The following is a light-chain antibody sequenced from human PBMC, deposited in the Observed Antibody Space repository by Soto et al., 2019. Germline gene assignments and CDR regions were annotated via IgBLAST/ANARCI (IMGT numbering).Light chain of an antibody. CDR3: QQYNNWPRLT. J-gene: IGKJ4*01. CDR1: QSVSSNY. Sequence: EMLLTQSPCSLSLSPGERATLSCRASQSVSSNYFAWYQQKPGQAPRLLIYGVSSRATGIPDRFSGSGSGTDFTLTISSLQSEDFAVYYCQQYNNWPRLTFGGGTKVDIK. CDR2: GVS. V-gene: IGKV3-20*01.